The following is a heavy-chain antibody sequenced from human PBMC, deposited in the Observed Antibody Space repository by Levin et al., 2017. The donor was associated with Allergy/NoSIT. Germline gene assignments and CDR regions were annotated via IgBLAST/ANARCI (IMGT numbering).Heavy chain of an antibody. V-gene: IGHV4-59*01. D-gene: IGHD3-16*02. CDR1: GGSINGYY. CDR3: ARGLAGTSRYTHGF. J-gene: IGHJ4*02. Sequence: SQTLSLTCIVSGGSINGYYWTWIRQPPGKGLEWIGNMHYSGTTTYNPSLKSRVTISVDTSMNQFSLNLNSVTSADSAVYYRARGLAGTSRYTHGFWGQGTLVTVSS. CDR2: MHYSGTT.